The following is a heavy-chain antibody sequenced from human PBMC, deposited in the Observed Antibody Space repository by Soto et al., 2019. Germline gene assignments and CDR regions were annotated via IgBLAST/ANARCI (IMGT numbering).Heavy chain of an antibody. CDR3: AKAYTVTPTPYGMDV. J-gene: IGHJ6*02. Sequence: EVQLVESGGNLVQPGRSLRLFCAASGFTFDDYAMHWVRQPPGKGLEYVSGISWNSGTIDYADSVKGRFTISRDNAKNSLYLQMNSLRPEDTALYYCAKAYTVTPTPYGMDVWGQGTTVTVSS. V-gene: IGHV3-9*01. CDR2: ISWNSGTI. D-gene: IGHD4-17*01. CDR1: GFTFDDYA.